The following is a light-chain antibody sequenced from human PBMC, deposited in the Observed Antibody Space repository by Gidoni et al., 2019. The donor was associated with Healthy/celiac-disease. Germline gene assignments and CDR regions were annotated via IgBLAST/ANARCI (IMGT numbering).Light chain of an antibody. CDR3: QQRSNWPPLT. CDR1: QSVSSY. J-gene: IGKJ4*01. Sequence: EVLLTQSPATLCWPPGERATLSCRASQSVSSYLAWDQQKPGPAPRLLIYDASNRATGVPARFSGSGSGTDFTLTISSLEPEDFAVYYCQQRSNWPPLTFGGGTKVEIK. CDR2: DAS. V-gene: IGKV3-11*01.